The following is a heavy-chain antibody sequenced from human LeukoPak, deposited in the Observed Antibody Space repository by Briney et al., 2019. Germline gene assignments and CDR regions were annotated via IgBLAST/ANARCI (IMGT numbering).Heavy chain of an antibody. CDR1: GGSFSGYY. D-gene: IGHD2-2*01. CDR3: ARRGLGYCSSTSCYSPHYYYYYYMDV. V-gene: IGHV4-34*01. J-gene: IGHJ6*03. Sequence: PSETLSLTCAVYGGSFSGYYWSWIRQPPGKGLEWIGEINHSGSTNYNPSLKSRVTISVDTSKNQFSLKLSSVTAADTAVYYCARRGLGYCSSTSCYSPHYYYYYYMDVWGKGTTVTVSS. CDR2: INHSGST.